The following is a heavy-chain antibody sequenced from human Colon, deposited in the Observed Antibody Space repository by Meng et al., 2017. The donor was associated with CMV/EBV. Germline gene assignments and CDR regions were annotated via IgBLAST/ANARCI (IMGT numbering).Heavy chain of an antibody. CDR2: ILHSGST. D-gene: IGHD3-10*01. V-gene: IGHV4-38-2*02. J-gene: IGHJ5*02. CDR3: ARGMVRGVTPLLDWFEP. CDR1: GYSITRGYS. Sequence: GSLRLSCNVSGYSITRGYSWGWVRQSPGGGLEWLGRILHSGSTYYKSSLKSRVIISVDTSKNQFSLNLKSVTAADTAVYYCARGMVRGVTPLLDWFEPWGQGTLVTVSS.